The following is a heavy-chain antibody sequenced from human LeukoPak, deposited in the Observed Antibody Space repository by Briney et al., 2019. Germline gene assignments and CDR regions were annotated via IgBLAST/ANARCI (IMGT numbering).Heavy chain of an antibody. D-gene: IGHD2-15*01. J-gene: IGHJ4*02. CDR2: ISGSGRGGAT. Sequence: QAGGSLRLSCAASGFTFSNYAMSWARQAPGKGLEWVSNISGSGRGGATYYADSVKGRFTISRDNSKNTLYLQMNSLRAEDTAVYYCAKSGLNRFDYWGQGTLVTVSS. CDR3: AKSGLNRFDY. V-gene: IGHV3-23*01. CDR1: GFTFSNYA.